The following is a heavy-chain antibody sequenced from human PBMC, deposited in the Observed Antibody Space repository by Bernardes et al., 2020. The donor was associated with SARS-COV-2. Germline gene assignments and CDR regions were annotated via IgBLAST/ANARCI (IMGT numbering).Heavy chain of an antibody. D-gene: IGHD1-7*01. CDR2: IDTYNGDT. CDR3: ARVGTWVRGRGPCDS. CDR1: GYTFANFD. V-gene: IGHV1-18*01. J-gene: IGHJ4*02. Sequence: AQVEVGWETSGYTFANFDISWVRQAPGQGLEWMGWIDTYNGDTIYSQKLQGRLTMTRDTSTSTAYMELKSLRSDDTAVYYCARVGTWVRGRGPCDSWGPGTRVTVSA.